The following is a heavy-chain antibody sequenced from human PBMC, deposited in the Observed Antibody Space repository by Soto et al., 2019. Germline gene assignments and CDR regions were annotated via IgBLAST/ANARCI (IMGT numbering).Heavy chain of an antibody. CDR1: GGTFSSYA. CDR2: IIPIFGTA. Sequence: SVKVSCKASGGTFSSYAISWVRQAPGQGLEWMGGIIPIFGTANYAQKFQGRVTITADESTSTAYMELSSLRSEDTAVYYCARPPYASSGYPQKLYYYYSGMDVWGQGTTVPVS. CDR3: ARPPYASSGYPQKLYYYYSGMDV. V-gene: IGHV1-69*13. J-gene: IGHJ6*02. D-gene: IGHD3-22*01.